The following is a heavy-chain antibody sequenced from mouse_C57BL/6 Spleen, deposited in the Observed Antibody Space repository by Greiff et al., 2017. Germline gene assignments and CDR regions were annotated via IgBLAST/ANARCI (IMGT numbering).Heavy chain of an antibody. Sequence: QVQLQQPGAELVRPGTSVKLSCKASGYTFTSYWMHWVKQRPGQGLEWIGVIDPSDSYTNYNQKFKGKATLTVDTSSSTAYMQLSSLTSEDSAVYYCARGVTGTKFDYWGKGTTLTVSS. V-gene: IGHV1-59*01. J-gene: IGHJ2*01. CDR2: IDPSDSYT. CDR3: ARGVTGTKFDY. D-gene: IGHD4-1*01. CDR1: GYTFTSYW.